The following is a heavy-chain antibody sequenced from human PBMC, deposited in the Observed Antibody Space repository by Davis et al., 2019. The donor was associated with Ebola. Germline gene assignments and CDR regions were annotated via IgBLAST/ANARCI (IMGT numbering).Heavy chain of an antibody. D-gene: IGHD3-3*01. CDR3: ARDEYDFWSGWFDP. V-gene: IGHV3-53*01. CDR2: IYSGGST. Sequence: PGGSLRLSCAASGLTVSSNYMSWVRQAPGKGLEWVSVIYSGGSTYYADSVKGRFTISRDNSKNTLYLQMNSLRAEDTAVYYCARDEYDFWSGWFDPWGQGTLVTVSS. CDR1: GLTVSSNY. J-gene: IGHJ5*02.